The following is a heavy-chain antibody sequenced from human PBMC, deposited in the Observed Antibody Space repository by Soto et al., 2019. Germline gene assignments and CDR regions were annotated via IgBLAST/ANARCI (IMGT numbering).Heavy chain of an antibody. D-gene: IGHD2-15*01. V-gene: IGHV3-21*01. CDR1: GFTFSSYS. Sequence: GGSLRLSCAASGFTFSSYSMNWVRQAPGKGLEWVSSISSSSSYIYYADSVKGRFTISRDNAKNSLYLQMNSLRAEDTAVYYCARDHCSVGSCYYYYYGMDVWGQGTTVTVSS. CDR2: ISSSSSYI. J-gene: IGHJ6*02. CDR3: ARDHCSVGSCYYYYYGMDV.